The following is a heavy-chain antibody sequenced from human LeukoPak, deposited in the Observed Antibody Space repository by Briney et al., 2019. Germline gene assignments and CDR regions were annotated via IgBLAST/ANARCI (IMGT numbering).Heavy chain of an antibody. CDR3: VTGAEGGTSLRNRYYYYYMDV. J-gene: IGHJ6*03. CDR2: IAAYSGNT. V-gene: IGHV1-18*01. CDR1: GYTFSNYG. Sequence: GASVKVSCKASGYTFSNYGLNWVRQAPGQGLEWMGRIAAYSGNTNYAQKFQGRVIMTTDTSTSTAYMELKTLTSDDTAIYYCVTGAEGGTSLRNRYYYYYMDVWGKGISVTVSS. D-gene: IGHD1-14*01.